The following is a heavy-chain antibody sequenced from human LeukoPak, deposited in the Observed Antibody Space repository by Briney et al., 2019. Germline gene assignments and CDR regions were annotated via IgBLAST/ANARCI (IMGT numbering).Heavy chain of an antibody. CDR2: INPYSGDT. Sequence: ASVKVSCKASGYTFTGYFMHWVRQAPGQGLEWMGWINPYSGDTNYAQKFQGRVTMTRDTSISTAFMELSRQRSDDTAVYYCARGKDHYYDSSGYPDYYYYTMDVWGQGTTVTVSS. V-gene: IGHV1-2*02. J-gene: IGHJ6*02. CDR1: GYTFTGYF. CDR3: ARGKDHYYDSSGYPDYYYYTMDV. D-gene: IGHD3-22*01.